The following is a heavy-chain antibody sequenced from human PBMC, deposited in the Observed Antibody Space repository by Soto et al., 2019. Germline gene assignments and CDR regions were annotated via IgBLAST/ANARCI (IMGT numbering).Heavy chain of an antibody. V-gene: IGHV3-30*18. D-gene: IGHD3-22*01. Sequence: QVPLVESGGGVVQPGRSLRLSCAASGFTFSSYGMHWVRQAPGKGLEWVAVISYDGSNKYYADSVKGRFTISRDNSKNTLYLQMNSLRAEDTAVYYCAKDAALTVVIENWFDPWGQGTLVTVSS. J-gene: IGHJ5*02. CDR3: AKDAALTVVIENWFDP. CDR1: GFTFSSYG. CDR2: ISYDGSNK.